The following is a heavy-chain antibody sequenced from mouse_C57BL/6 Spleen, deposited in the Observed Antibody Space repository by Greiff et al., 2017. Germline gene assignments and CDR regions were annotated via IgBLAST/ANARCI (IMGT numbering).Heavy chain of an antibody. V-gene: IGHV1-39*01. CDR1: GYSFTDYN. D-gene: IGHD3-2*02. CDR2: INPNYGTT. Sequence: LVESGPELVKPGASVKISCKASGYSFTDYNMNWVKQSNGKSLEWIGVINPNYGTTSYNQKFKGKATLTVDQSSSTAYMQLNSLTSEDSAVYYCARRGQTAQATQYYYAMDYWGQGTSVTVSS. CDR3: ARRGQTAQATQYYYAMDY. J-gene: IGHJ4*01.